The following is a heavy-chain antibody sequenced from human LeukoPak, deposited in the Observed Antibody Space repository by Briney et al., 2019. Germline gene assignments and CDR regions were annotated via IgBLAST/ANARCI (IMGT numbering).Heavy chain of an antibody. J-gene: IGHJ5*02. CDR3: ARDLSIGAQQLVGEDWFDP. CDR1: GGSISSYY. D-gene: IGHD6-13*01. Sequence: SETLSLTCTVSGGSISSYYWSWIRQPAGKGLEWIGRTYTSGSTNYNPSLKSRVTMSVDTSKNQFSLKLSSVTAADTAVYYCARDLSIGAQQLVGEDWFDPWGQGTLVTVSS. CDR2: TYTSGST. V-gene: IGHV4-4*07.